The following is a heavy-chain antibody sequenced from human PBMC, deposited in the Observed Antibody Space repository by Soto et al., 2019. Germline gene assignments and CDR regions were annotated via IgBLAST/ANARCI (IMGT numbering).Heavy chain of an antibody. CDR3: ARRKGDYYDSSGYHYYFDY. D-gene: IGHD3-22*01. V-gene: IGHV1-2*02. Sequence: QVQLVQSGAEVKKPGSSVKVSCKASGGTFSSYAISWVRQAPGQGLEWMGGINPNSGGTKSAQKFQGRVTMTRDTSISTAYMELSRLRSDDTAVYYCARRKGDYYDSSGYHYYFDYWGQGTLVTVSS. CDR1: GGTFSSYA. CDR2: INPNSGGT. J-gene: IGHJ4*02.